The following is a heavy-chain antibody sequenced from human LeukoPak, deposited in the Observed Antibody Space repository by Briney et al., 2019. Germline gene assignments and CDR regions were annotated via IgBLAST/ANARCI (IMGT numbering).Heavy chain of an antibody. CDR1: GGPISSSSYY. CDR3: ARLVGATTSDY. Sequence: SETLSLTCTVSGGPISSSSYYWGWIRQPPGKGLEWIGSIYYSGSTYYNPSLKSRVTISVDTSKNQFSLKLSSVTAADTAVYYCARLVGATTSDYWGQGTLVTVSS. CDR2: IYYSGST. D-gene: IGHD1-26*01. J-gene: IGHJ4*02. V-gene: IGHV4-39*01.